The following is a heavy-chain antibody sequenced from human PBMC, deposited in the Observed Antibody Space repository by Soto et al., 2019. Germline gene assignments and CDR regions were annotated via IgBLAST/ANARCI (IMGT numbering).Heavy chain of an antibody. CDR3: ARDLVRGLCAEYFSH. J-gene: IGHJ1*01. Sequence: EVQLVESGGGLVQPGGSLRLSCAASGFTVSSNYMSWVRQAPGKGLEWVSVIYSGGSTYYADSVKGRFTISRDNSKNTPYLQMNSLRAEDTAVYYCARDLVRGLCAEYFSHWGQGTLVSVSS. CDR1: GFTVSSNY. D-gene: IGHD3-10*01. V-gene: IGHV3-66*01. CDR2: IYSGGST.